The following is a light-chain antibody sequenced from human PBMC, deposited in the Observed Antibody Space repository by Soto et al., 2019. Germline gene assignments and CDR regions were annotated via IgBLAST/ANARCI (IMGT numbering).Light chain of an antibody. Sequence: QSVSTQPPSVSAAPGQKVAISCSGSSANIGSNYVSWYQHIPGTAPKLVIYDSDKRPSEIPDRFSASKSGTSATLDITGLQTGDEADYYCGAWDGSLSVVLFGGGTKLTVL. CDR1: SANIGSNY. CDR2: DSD. J-gene: IGLJ2*01. CDR3: GAWDGSLSVVL. V-gene: IGLV1-51*01.